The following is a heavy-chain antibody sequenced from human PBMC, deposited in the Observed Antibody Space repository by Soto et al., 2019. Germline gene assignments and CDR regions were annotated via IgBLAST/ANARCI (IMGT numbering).Heavy chain of an antibody. D-gene: IGHD6-25*01. CDR3: AIFFVDTGSNSGWPWSFHY. J-gene: IGHJ4*02. Sequence: EVQLLESGGGLVQPGRSLRLSCAASGFTFSNYAMSWVRQAPGQGLDWVSAISGSGGTTYYADSVKGRFTISRDNSKNTLFLQRNSLIAEDAAVYYCAIFFVDTGSNSGWPWSFHYWGQGTLVTVSS. V-gene: IGHV3-23*01. CDR1: GFTFSNYA. CDR2: ISGSGGTT.